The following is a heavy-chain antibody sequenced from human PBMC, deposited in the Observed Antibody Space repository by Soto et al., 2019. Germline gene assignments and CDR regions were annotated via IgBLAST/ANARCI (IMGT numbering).Heavy chain of an antibody. J-gene: IGHJ6*04. D-gene: IGHD3-10*01. CDR3: ERVSGIYYYGMDV. V-gene: IGHV4-34*01. Sequence: SETLSLTCAVYGGSFSGCYWSWIRQPPGKGLEWIGEINHSGSTNYNPSLKSRVTISVDTSKNQFSLKLSSVTAADTAVYYCERVSGIYYYGMDVWGKGTTVT. CDR2: INHSGST. CDR1: GGSFSGCY.